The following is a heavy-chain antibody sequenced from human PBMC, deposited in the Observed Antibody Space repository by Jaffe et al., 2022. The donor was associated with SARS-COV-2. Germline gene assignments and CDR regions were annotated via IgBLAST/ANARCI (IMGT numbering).Heavy chain of an antibody. D-gene: IGHD2-21*02. CDR3: AKDGVTVTPPDAFDI. CDR2: ISGDGGST. V-gene: IGHV3-43*02. J-gene: IGHJ3*02. Sequence: EVQLVESGGGVVQPGGSLRLSCAASGFTFDDYAMHWVRQAPGKGLEWVSLISGDGGSTYYADSVKGRFTISRDNSKNSLYLQMNSLRTEDTALYYCAKDGVTVTPPDAFDIWGQGTMVTVSS. CDR1: GFTFDDYA.